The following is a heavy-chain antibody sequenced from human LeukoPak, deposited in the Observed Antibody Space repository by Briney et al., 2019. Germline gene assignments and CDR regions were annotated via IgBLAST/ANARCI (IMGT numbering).Heavy chain of an antibody. CDR1: GGTFSGNS. V-gene: IGHV1-69*08. CDR3: ARETRDSNWNSVAYLDH. Sequence: ASVKVSCKASGGTFSGNSITWVRQAPGQGLEWMGRFIPILNTTNYAQDFQGRVTLTADKSTSTAYMELMSLGSEDTAVYYCARETRDSNWNSVAYLDHWVQGTLVTVSS. D-gene: IGHD1-7*01. J-gene: IGHJ4*02. CDR2: FIPILNTT.